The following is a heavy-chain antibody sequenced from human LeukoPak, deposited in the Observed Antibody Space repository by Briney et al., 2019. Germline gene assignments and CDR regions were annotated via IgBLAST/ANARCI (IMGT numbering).Heavy chain of an antibody. J-gene: IGHJ4*02. CDR3: ARVMSGLGSYYMAAFDN. V-gene: IGHV1-69*05. CDR1: GGTFSNYA. D-gene: IGHD3-10*01. Sequence: SVKVFCKASGGTFSNYAISWVRQAHGQGLEWMGGIIPIFGSTNYAQKFQGRVTITTDESTSTAYMELSSLRSEDTAVYYCARVMSGLGSYYMAAFDNWGQGTLVTVSS. CDR2: IIPIFGST.